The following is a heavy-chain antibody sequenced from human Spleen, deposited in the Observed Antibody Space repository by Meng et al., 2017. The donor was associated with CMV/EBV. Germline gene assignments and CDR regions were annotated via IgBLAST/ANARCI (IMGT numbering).Heavy chain of an antibody. CDR2: IRYDGSNK. J-gene: IGHJ6*02. Sequence: GGSLRLSCAASGFTFSSYGMHWVRQAQGKGLEWVAFIRYDGSNKYYADSVKGRFTISRDNAKNTLYLQMNSLRAENTAVYYCARVSYYYYGMDVWGQGTTVTVSS. CDR3: ARVSYYYYGMDV. V-gene: IGHV3-30*02. CDR1: GFTFSSYG.